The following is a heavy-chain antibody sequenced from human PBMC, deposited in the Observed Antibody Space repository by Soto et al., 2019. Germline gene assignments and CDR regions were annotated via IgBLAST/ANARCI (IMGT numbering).Heavy chain of an antibody. D-gene: IGHD4-17*01. CDR2: IIPILGIA. J-gene: IGHJ6*02. CDR3: ASGAYGGNPYDYYGMDV. V-gene: IGHV1-69*02. CDR1: GGTFSSYT. Sequence: QVQLVQSGAEVKKPGSSVKVSCKASGGTFSSYTISWVRQAPGQGLEWMGRIIPILGIANYAQKFQGRVTITADKSTSTAYMELSSRRSEDTAVYYCASGAYGGNPYDYYGMDVWGQGTTVTVSS.